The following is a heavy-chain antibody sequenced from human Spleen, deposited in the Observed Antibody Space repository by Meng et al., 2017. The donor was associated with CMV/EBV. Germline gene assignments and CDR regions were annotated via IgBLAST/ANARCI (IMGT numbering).Heavy chain of an antibody. CDR3: ARDSDY. CDR1: GFTFSSYA. CDR2: TSYDGSSE. V-gene: IGHV3-30*04. J-gene: IGHJ4*02. Sequence: GESLKISCAASGFTFSSYAMHWFRQAPGKGLEWVAATSYDGSSEYYADSVKGRFTVSRDNSKNTLYLQMNSLRREDTSMFYCARDSDYWGQGTLVTVSS.